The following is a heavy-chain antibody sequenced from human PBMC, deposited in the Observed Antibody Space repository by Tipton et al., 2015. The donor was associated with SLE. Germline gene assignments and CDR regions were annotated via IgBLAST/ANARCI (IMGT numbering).Heavy chain of an antibody. J-gene: IGHJ4*02. Sequence: TLSLTCSVSGVSISTSRYYWSWIRQFPGKGLEWIGYIHTSGSTNYNPSLKSRVTISVDTSKNQFSLKLSSVTAADTAIYYCARQLSSALYFDNWGQGTLVTVSS. D-gene: IGHD6-19*01. CDR1: GVSISTSRYY. CDR3: ARQLSSALYFDN. V-gene: IGHV4-61*05. CDR2: IHTSGST.